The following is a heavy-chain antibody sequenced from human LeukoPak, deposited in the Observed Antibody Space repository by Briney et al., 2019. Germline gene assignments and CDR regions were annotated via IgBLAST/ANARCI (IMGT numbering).Heavy chain of an antibody. CDR3: ARGSGDNWFDP. CDR2: IIPIFGTA. J-gene: IGHJ5*02. Sequence: ASVKVSCKASGGTLSSYAISWGRQAPGQGLKWMGGIIPIFGTANYAQKFQGRVTITADESTSTAYMELSSLRSEDTAVYYCARGSGDNWFDPWGQGTLVTVSS. V-gene: IGHV1-69*13. D-gene: IGHD3-10*01. CDR1: GGTLSSYA.